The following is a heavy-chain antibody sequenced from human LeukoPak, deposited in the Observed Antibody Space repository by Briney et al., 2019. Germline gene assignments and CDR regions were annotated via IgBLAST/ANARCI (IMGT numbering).Heavy chain of an antibody. D-gene: IGHD2-2*03. V-gene: IGHV3-30*14. CDR1: GFTFSTYA. CDR3: ARDPGYCSSTSCYQGY. J-gene: IGHJ4*02. CDR2: ISYDGRQN. Sequence: GGPLRLSCAASGFTFSTYAMNWVRQAPGKGLEWVAVISYDGRQNYYADSVKGRFTISGDNSKNTLYLQMNSLRAEDTAVYYCARDPGYCSSTSCYQGYWGQGTLVTVSS.